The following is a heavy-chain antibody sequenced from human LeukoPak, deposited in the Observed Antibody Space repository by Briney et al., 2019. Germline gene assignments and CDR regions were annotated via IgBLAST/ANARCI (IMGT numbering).Heavy chain of an antibody. D-gene: IGHD2-15*01. CDR1: GFTFSNSD. Sequence: GGSLRLSCAASGFTFSNSDMHWVRQAPGKGLEWVSAIGVPGDTYYPDSVKGRFTISRENAKNSLYLQMNSLRAGDTAVYYCARDRGGGHMDVWGKGTTVTISS. J-gene: IGHJ6*03. CDR2: IGVPGDT. CDR3: ARDRGGGHMDV. V-gene: IGHV3-13*01.